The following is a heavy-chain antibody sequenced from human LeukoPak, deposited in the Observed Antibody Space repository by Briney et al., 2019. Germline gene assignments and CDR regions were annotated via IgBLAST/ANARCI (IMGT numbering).Heavy chain of an antibody. V-gene: IGHV4-59*08. J-gene: IGHJ4*02. Sequence: SETLSLTCTVSGGFISSYYWSWIRQPPGKGLEWIGYIYYSGSTNYNPSLKSRVTISVDTSKNQFSLKLSSVTAADTAVYYCARSYYYGSGSSKPFDYWGQGTLVTVSS. D-gene: IGHD3-10*01. CDR1: GGFISSYY. CDR3: ARSYYYGSGSSKPFDY. CDR2: IYYSGST.